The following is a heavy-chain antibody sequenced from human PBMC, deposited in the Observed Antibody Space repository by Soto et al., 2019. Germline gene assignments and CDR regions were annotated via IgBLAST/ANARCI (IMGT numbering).Heavy chain of an antibody. J-gene: IGHJ4*02. Sequence: SETLSLTCTVSGGSISSSSYYWGWIRQPPGKGLEWIGSIYYSGSTYYNPSLKSRVTISVDTSKNQFSLKLSSVTAADTAVYYCARSASYCSGGSCYYFDYWGQGTLVTVSS. D-gene: IGHD2-15*01. V-gene: IGHV4-39*07. CDR1: GGSISSSSYY. CDR3: ARSASYCSGGSCYYFDY. CDR2: IYYSGST.